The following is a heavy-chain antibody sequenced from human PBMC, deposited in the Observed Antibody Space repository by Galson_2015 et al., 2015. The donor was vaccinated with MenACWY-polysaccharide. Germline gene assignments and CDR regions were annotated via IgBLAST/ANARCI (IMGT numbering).Heavy chain of an antibody. V-gene: IGHV1-3*01. J-gene: IGHJ5*02. D-gene: IGHD2-21*02. CDR2: FNGVSHNT. Sequence: SVKVSCKASGHTPTAYAIHWVRQAPGQRLEWMGWFNGVSHNTKYSQNFQGRLTITRDASTSTAYMELSSLRSEDTAVYYCARFRTVTAENWFDPWGQGTLVTVSS. CDR1: GHTPTAYA. CDR3: ARFRTVTAENWFDP.